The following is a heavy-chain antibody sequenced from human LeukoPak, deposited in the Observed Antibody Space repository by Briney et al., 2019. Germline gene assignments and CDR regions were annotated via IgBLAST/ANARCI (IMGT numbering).Heavy chain of an antibody. CDR2: IKNDGTGT. D-gene: IGHD2-21*02. CDR3: ALTAYCGGDCSG. J-gene: IGHJ4*02. V-gene: IGHV3-74*01. CDR1: GLTFSTYW. Sequence: PGGSLRLSCAASGLTFSTYWMHWVRQAPGKGLIWVSRIKNDGTGTVYADSVKGRFTISRDNAKNTLYLQMNSLRADDTAVYYCALTAYCGGDCSGWGQGTLVTVSS.